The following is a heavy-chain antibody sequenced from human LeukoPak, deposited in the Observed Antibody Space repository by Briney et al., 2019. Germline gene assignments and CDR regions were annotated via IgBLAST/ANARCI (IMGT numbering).Heavy chain of an antibody. V-gene: IGHV1-46*01. CDR2: TSPSGGST. J-gene: IGHJ4*02. CDR3: ARGGNCVYQEFVY. CDR1: GYTFTSYY. Sequence: ASVKVSCKASGYTFTSYYVHWVRQAPGQGLEWMGMTSPSGGSTSYAQKFQGRVTMTRDTSTSTVYMQLSSLKSEDTAVYYCARGGNCVYQEFVYWGQGTLVTVSS. D-gene: IGHD5/OR15-5a*01.